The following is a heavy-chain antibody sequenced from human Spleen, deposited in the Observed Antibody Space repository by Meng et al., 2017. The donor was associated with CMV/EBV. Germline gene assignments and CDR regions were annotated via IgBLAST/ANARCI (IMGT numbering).Heavy chain of an antibody. CDR1: GFTFSSYW. J-gene: IGHJ3*02. CDR3: ARENAYGFDI. Sequence: LSLTCAASGFTFSSYWMSWVRQAPGKGLEWVSVIYSGGSTYYADSVRGRFTISRDNSNNTLYLQMNSLRAEDTAVYYCARENAYGFDIWGRGTVVTVSS. V-gene: IGHV3-53*01. CDR2: IYSGGST. D-gene: IGHD3-16*01.